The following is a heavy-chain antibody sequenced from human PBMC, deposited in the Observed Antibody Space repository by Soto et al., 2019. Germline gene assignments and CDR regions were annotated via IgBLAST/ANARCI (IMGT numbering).Heavy chain of an antibody. V-gene: IGHV1-69*13. CDR3: ARVQGSGSPEVDYYYGMDV. Sequence: SVKVSCKASGGTFSSYAISWVRQAPGQGLEWMGGIIPIVGTANYAQKFQGRVTITADESTSTAYMELSSLRSEDTAVYYCARVQGSGSPEVDYYYGMDVWGQGTTVTVSS. D-gene: IGHD3-10*01. CDR2: IIPIVGTA. CDR1: GGTFSSYA. J-gene: IGHJ6*02.